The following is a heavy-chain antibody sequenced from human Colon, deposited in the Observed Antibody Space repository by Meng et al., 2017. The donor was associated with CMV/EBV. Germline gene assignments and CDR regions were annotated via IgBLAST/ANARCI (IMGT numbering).Heavy chain of an antibody. V-gene: IGHV4-30-2*01. CDR1: GASSSRGGYS. J-gene: IGHJ4*02. CDR2: IFYSGSA. Sequence: AGSGASSSRGGYSWSWIRQPPGEGLEWIGYIFYSGSAYYNPSLQSRVTISLDKSQNQFSLKLKSVTAADTAVYYCAREKGYFFDFWGQGTLVTVSS. CDR3: AREKGYFFDF.